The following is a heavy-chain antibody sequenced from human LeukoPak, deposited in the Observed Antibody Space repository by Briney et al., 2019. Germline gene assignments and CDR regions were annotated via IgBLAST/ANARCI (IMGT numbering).Heavy chain of an antibody. CDR2: IFYSGNT. V-gene: IGHV4-39*01. Sequence: SETLSLTCTVSGGSISSSSYYWGWIRQPPGKGLEWIGSIFYSGNTYYNPSLRSRVTIFVDTSKNQFSLKLSSVTAADTAVYYCARQYCSSFTCYGILGFYFDYWGQGNLATVPS. CDR3: ARQYCSSFTCYGILGFYFDY. D-gene: IGHD2-2*01. CDR1: GGSISSSSYY. J-gene: IGHJ4*02.